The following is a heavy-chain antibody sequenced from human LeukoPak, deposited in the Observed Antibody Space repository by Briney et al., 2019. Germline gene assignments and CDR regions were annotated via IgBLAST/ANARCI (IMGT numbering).Heavy chain of an antibody. D-gene: IGHD3-3*01. CDR1: GGSISSYY. V-gene: IGHV4-59*01. CDR2: IYYSGST. CDR3: ARAWSGYSDGYYYYYYMDV. Sequence: SETLSLTCTVSGGSISSYYWSWIRQPPGKGLEWIGYIYYSGSTNYNPSLRSRVTISVDTSKNQFSLKLSSVTAADTAVYYCARAWSGYSDGYYYYYYMDVWGKGTTVTVSS. J-gene: IGHJ6*03.